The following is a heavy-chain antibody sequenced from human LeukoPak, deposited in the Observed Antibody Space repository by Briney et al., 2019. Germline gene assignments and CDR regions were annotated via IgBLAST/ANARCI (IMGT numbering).Heavy chain of an antibody. CDR2: ISSTGGTT. D-gene: IGHD2-15*01. CDR3: AKNGDRGAYCSGGSCYPYYYYYMDV. Sequence: GGSLRLSCAASGFTFSDYGMSWVRQAPGKGLEWVSSISSTGGTTYYADSVKGRFTISRDNSKNTLFLQVNSLRAEDTAIYYCAKNGDRGAYCSGGSCYPYYYYYMDVWGKGTTVTISS. J-gene: IGHJ6*03. CDR1: GFTFSDYG. V-gene: IGHV3-23*01.